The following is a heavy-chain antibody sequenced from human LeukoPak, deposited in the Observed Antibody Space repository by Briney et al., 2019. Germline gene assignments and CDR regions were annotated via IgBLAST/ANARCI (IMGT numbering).Heavy chain of an antibody. CDR2: IWYDGSNE. Sequence: GRSLRLSCAASGFTFSSHGMHWVRQAPGKGLEWVAVIWYDGSNEFYADSVRGRFTISRDNSKNTLYVQMNSLRAEDTAVYYCARGRGSGWYDAFDIWGQGTMVTVSS. CDR1: GFTFSSHG. V-gene: IGHV3-33*01. J-gene: IGHJ3*02. D-gene: IGHD6-19*01. CDR3: ARGRGSGWYDAFDI.